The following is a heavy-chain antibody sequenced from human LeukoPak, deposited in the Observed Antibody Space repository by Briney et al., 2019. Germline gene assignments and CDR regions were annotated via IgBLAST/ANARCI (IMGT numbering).Heavy chain of an antibody. J-gene: IGHJ4*02. CDR1: GFTFSSYA. V-gene: IGHV3-64D*06. CDR2: ISCNGGST. Sequence: GGPLRLSCSASGFTFSSYAMHWLRQAPGKGLQYVSAISCNGGSTYYADSVKGRFTISRDNSKNTLYLQMSSLRAEDTAVYYCVKDGVWNDEASVPFDYWGQGTLVTVFS. D-gene: IGHD1-1*01. CDR3: VKDGVWNDEASVPFDY.